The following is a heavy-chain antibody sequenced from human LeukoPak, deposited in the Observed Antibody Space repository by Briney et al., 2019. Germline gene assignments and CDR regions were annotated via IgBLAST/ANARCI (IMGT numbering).Heavy chain of an antibody. V-gene: IGHV1-24*01. Sequence: ASVKVSCKVSGYTLTELSMHWVRQAHGKGLEWMGGFDPEDGETIYAQKFQGRVTMTEDTSTDTAYMELSSLRSEDTAVYYCATRGRLGYCSGGSCPTDAFDIWGQGTMVTVSS. CDR1: GYTLTELS. CDR3: ATRGRLGYCSGGSCPTDAFDI. D-gene: IGHD2-15*01. J-gene: IGHJ3*02. CDR2: FDPEDGET.